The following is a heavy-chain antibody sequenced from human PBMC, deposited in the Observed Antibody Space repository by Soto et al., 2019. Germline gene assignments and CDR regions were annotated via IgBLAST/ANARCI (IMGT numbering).Heavy chain of an antibody. V-gene: IGHV4-34*01. CDR2: INHSGST. J-gene: IGHJ6*02. CDR1: CGSFSGYY. Sequence: SETLSLTCAFYCGSFSGYYWSWIRQPPGKGLEWIGEINHSGSTNYNPSLKSRVTISVDTSKNQFSLKLSSVTAADTAVYYCARARLLWFGELFYYYGMDVWGQGTTVTVSS. CDR3: ARARLLWFGELFYYYGMDV. D-gene: IGHD3-10*01.